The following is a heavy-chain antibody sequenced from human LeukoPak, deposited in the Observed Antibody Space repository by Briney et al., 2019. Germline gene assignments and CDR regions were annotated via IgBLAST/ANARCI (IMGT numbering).Heavy chain of an antibody. CDR2: IYQSVST. CDR3: ARNKSTVTTSRHDAFDI. V-gene: IGHV4-38-2*01. J-gene: IGHJ3*02. Sequence: SETLSLTCAVSGYSISSDYYWGWIRQPSGKGLEWIGSIYQSVSTYYNPSLKSRVTISVDTSKNQFSLKLSSVTAADTAVCYCARNKSTVTTSRHDAFDIWGQGTMVTVSS. CDR1: GYSISSDYY. D-gene: IGHD4-17*01.